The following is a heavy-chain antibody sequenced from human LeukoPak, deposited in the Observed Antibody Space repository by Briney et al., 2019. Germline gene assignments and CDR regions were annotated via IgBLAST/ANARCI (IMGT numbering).Heavy chain of an antibody. D-gene: IGHD3-9*01. CDR2: IIPIFGTA. CDR3: ARVYRGPYFDWLGPDYYYYMDV. V-gene: IGHV1-69*05. CDR1: GGTFSSYA. J-gene: IGHJ6*03. Sequence: ASVKVSCKASGGTFSSYAISWVRQAPGQGLEWMGGIIPIFGTANYAQKFQGRVTITTDESTSTAYMGLSSLRSEDTAVYYCARVYRGPYFDWLGPDYYYYMDVWGKGTTVTVSS.